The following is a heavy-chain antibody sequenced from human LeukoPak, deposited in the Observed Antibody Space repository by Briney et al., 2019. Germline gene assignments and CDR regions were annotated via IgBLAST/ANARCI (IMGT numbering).Heavy chain of an antibody. CDR1: GFSLSNARMG. Sequence: SGPTLVNPTETLTLTCTVSGFSLSNARMGVSWIRQPPGKALEWLAHIFSNDEKSYSTSLKRRLTISKDTSKSQVVLTMTSMDPADTATYYCALYYDFGSGYKEIDYGGQGTLVTV. J-gene: IGHJ4*02. CDR2: IFSNDEK. V-gene: IGHV2-26*01. D-gene: IGHD3-3*01. CDR3: ALYYDFGSGYKEIDY.